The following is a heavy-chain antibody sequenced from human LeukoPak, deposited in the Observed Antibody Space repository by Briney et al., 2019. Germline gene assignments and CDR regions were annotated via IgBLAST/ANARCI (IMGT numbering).Heavy chain of an antibody. CDR3: ASRPRDAAALDY. CDR1: GFTFSSYG. CDR2: ISYDGSNK. V-gene: IGHV3-30*03. Sequence: PGRSLRLSCAASGFTFSSYGMHWVRQAPGKGLEWVAVISYDGSNKYYADSVKGRFTISRDNSKNTLYLQMNSLRAEDTAVYYCASRPRDAAALDYWGQGTLVTVSS. J-gene: IGHJ4*02. D-gene: IGHD6-13*01.